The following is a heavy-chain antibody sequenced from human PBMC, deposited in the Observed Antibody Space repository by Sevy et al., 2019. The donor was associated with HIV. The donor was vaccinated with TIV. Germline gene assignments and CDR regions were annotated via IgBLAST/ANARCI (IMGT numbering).Heavy chain of an antibody. V-gene: IGHV3-33*03. J-gene: IGHJ3*01. CDR1: GFDFSTYD. CDR2: ISFDGSDK. D-gene: IGHD3-22*01. CDR3: AKRERSYYDSSGNYDAFDV. Sequence: GGSLRLSCAASGFDFSTYDMHWVRQAPGMGLEWVAFISFDGSDKWYVDSVKGRFTISRDNSKNTLYVQMNTLRDEDTAVYYCAKRERSYYDSSGNYDAFDVWGQRTSVTVSS.